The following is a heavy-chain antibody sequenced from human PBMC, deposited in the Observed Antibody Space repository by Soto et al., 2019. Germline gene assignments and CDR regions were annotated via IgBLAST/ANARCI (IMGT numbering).Heavy chain of an antibody. D-gene: IGHD3-22*01. V-gene: IGHV3-15*07. J-gene: IGHJ4*02. CDR2: IKSKTDGGTT. CDR3: TTDLVGSGYSFDY. Sequence: GGSLRLSCAASGFTFSNAWMNWVCQAPGKGLEWVGRIKSKTDGGTTDYAAPVKGRFTISRDDSKNTLYLQMNSLKTEDTAVYYCTTDLVGSGYSFDYWGQGTLVTVSS. CDR1: GFTFSNAW.